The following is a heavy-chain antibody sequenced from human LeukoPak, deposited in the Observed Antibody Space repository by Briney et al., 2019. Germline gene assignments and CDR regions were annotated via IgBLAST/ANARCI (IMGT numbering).Heavy chain of an antibody. D-gene: IGHD2-2*01. CDR1: GFTFSSYG. CDR3: TKHRLPAVIPLSAFDV. J-gene: IGHJ3*01. Sequence: PGGSLRLSCAASGFTFSSYGMHWVRQAPGKGLDWVASIRYDGSNDNYADPVKGRFTISRDNSKNTLYLQMNSLRAEDTAVYYCTKHRLPAVIPLSAFDVWGQGTMITVSS. CDR2: IRYDGSND. V-gene: IGHV3-30*02.